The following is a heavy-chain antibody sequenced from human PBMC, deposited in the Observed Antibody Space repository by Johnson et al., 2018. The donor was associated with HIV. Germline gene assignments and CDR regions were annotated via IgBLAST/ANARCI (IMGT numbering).Heavy chain of an antibody. Sequence: VQLVESGGGVVQPGRSLRLSCGASGFTFSNYDMHWVRQSPGKGLEWVAGISYDGRSKYYRDSVKDRFSISRDNSKNAVYLEMNILRAEDTSIYYCTRGGGGTVVLGDDGAFDCWGQGTVVTVSS. CDR2: ISYDGRSK. CDR3: TRGGGGTVVLGDDGAFDC. CDR1: GFTFSNYD. D-gene: IGHD4/OR15-4a*01. V-gene: IGHV3-30*03. J-gene: IGHJ3*01.